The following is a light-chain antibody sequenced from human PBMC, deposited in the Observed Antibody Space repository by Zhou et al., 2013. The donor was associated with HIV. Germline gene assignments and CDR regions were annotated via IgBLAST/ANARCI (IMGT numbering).Light chain of an antibody. V-gene: IGKV1-9*01. CDR2: GVS. CDR3: QQYNSYPIT. CDR1: QSISSY. J-gene: IGKJ5*01. Sequence: DIQMTQSPSSLSASVGDRVTITCRASQSISSYLNWYQQKPGKAPKVLIYGVSTLQSGVPSRFSGRGSETEFALTITSLQPEDVATYYCQQYNSYPITFGQGTRLEIK.